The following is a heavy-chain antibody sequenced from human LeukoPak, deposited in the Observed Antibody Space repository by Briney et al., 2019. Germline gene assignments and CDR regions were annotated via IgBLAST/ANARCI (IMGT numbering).Heavy chain of an antibody. J-gene: IGHJ6*02. V-gene: IGHV3-7*01. CDR2: IKQGGSEK. Sequence: GGSLRLSCAASGFTFSSYWMSWVRQAPGKGLEWVANIKQGGSEKYYVDSVKGRFTISRDNAWNSLYLQMNSLRADDTAVYYCASCSYYYGMDVWGQGTTVTVSS. CDR3: ASCSYYYGMDV. CDR1: GFTFSSYW. D-gene: IGHD2-15*01.